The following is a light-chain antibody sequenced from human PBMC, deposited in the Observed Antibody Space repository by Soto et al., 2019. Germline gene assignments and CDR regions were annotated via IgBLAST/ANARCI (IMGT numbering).Light chain of an antibody. Sequence: ESMLKQAPGTLSLSPGERATLSCRASQSVSSNLAWYQQKPGQAPRLRIYGASTRATGIPARFSGSGSGTDFTLTISSLEPEDFAVYYCQQYNKWPQTFGQGTMVDVK. CDR1: QSVSSN. CDR3: QQYNKWPQT. V-gene: IGKV3-15*01. CDR2: GAS. J-gene: IGKJ1*01.